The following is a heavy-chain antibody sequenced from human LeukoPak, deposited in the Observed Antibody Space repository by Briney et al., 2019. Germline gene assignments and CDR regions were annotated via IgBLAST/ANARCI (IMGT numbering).Heavy chain of an antibody. J-gene: IGHJ4*02. D-gene: IGHD6-13*01. CDR1: GGSFSGYY. Sequence: SETLSLTCAVYGGSFSGYYWSWIRQPPGKGLEWIGEINHSGSTNYNPSLKSRVTISVDTSKNQFSLKLSSVTAADTAVYYCASEPGIAAAATDYWGQGTLVTVSS. CDR2: INHSGST. V-gene: IGHV4-34*01. CDR3: ASEPGIAAAATDY.